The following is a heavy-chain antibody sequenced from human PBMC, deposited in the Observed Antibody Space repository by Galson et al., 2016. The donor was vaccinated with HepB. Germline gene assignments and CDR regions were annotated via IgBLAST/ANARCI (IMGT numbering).Heavy chain of an antibody. D-gene: IGHD6-19*01. CDR1: GFTFRSYA. CDR3: AKEADITGWSFFDY. CDR2: ISAGGAYT. J-gene: IGHJ4*02. Sequence: SLRLSCAASGFTFRSYAMSWVRQAPGKGMEWVSAISAGGAYTYYADSVKGRFTIPRDNYKNTLYLQMNSLRAEDTAVYYCAKEADITGWSFFDYWGQGTLVTVSS. V-gene: IGHV3-23*01.